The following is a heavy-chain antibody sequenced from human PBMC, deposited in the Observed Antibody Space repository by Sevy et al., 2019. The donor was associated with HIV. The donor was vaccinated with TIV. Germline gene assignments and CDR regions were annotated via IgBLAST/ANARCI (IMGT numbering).Heavy chain of an antibody. D-gene: IGHD4-17*01. CDR2: ISYDGNDK. CDR3: ARPRANYVDNYFFYAMDV. J-gene: IGHJ6*02. V-gene: IGHV3-30-3*01. CDR1: GFAFSNYYA. Sequence: GGSLRLSCAASGFAFSNYYAMYWVRQAPGKGLKWVALISYDGNDKYYADSVKGRFTISRDNFKNTLYLQMNSLTAEDTAVYYCARPRANYVDNYFFYAMDVWGQGTTVTASS.